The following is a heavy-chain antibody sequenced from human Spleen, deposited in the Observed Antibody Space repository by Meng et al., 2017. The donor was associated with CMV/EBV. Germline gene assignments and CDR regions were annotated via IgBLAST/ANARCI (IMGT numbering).Heavy chain of an antibody. CDR2: ISTSGDSV. V-gene: IGHV3-23*01. D-gene: IGHD6-13*01. CDR1: GFSFSSYA. Sequence: GESLKISCVGSGFSFSSYAMDWVRRAPGKGLEWVSAISTSGDSVYYADSVKGRFIVSRDNSKNTMYLQMNSPRAEDTAVYYCAKDAGTATGLSALDIWGQGAVVTVSS. CDR3: AKDAGTATGLSALDI. J-gene: IGHJ3*02.